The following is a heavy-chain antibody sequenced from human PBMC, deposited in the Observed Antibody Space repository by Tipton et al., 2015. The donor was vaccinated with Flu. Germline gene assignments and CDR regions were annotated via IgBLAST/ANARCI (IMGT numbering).Heavy chain of an antibody. D-gene: IGHD6-13*01. J-gene: IGHJ4*02. V-gene: IGHV1-8*01. CDR1: GYTFTSYD. Sequence: QVQLVQSGAEVKKPGTSVKVSCKASGYTFTSYDINWVRQATGQGLEWMGWMNPNSGNTGYAQKFQGRVTMTRNTSISTAYMELSSLRSEDTAVYYCARGAPYSSSWYWGGYYFDYWGQGTLVTVSS. CDR3: ARGAPYSSSWYWGGYYFDY. CDR2: MNPNSGNT.